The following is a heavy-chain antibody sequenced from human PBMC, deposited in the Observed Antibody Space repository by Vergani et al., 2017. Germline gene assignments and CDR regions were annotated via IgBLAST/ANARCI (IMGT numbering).Heavy chain of an antibody. V-gene: IGHV4-34*01. CDR2: INHSGST. Sequence: QVQLQQWGAGLLKPSETLSLTCAVYGGSFSGYYWSWIRQPTGKGLEWIGEINHSGSTNYKRSLKSRVTISVDTSKNQFSLKLSSVTAADTAVYYCAREDYSNDYQLYYVYGMDVWGQGP. D-gene: IGHD4-11*01. CDR3: AREDYSNDYQLYYVYGMDV. J-gene: IGHJ6*02. CDR1: GGSFSGYY.